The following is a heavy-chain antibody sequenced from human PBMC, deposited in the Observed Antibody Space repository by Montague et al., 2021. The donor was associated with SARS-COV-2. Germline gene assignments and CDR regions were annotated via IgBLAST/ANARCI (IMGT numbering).Heavy chain of an antibody. CDR1: GFTFSSYA. V-gene: IGHV3-30-3*01. D-gene: IGHD7-27*01. CDR3: ARDLVGWGSPFDY. J-gene: IGHJ4*02. CDR2: ISYDGSNK. Sequence: SLRLSCAASGFTFSSYAMHWVRQAPGKGLEWVAVISYDGSNKYYADSVKGRFTISRGNSKNTLYLQMNSLRAEDTAVYYCARDLVGWGSPFDYWGQGTLVTVSS.